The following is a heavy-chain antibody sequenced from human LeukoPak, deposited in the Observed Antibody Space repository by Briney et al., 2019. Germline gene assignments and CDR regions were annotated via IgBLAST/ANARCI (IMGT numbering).Heavy chain of an antibody. CDR1: GYSISSGYY. CDR3: ARVDCSSTSCYVRYYFDY. Sequence: SETLSLTCTVSGYSISSGYYWGWIRQPPGKGLEWIGSIYHSGSTYYNPSLKSRVTISVDTSKNQSSLKLSSVTAADTAVYYCARVDCSSTSCYVRYYFDYWGQGTLVTVSS. V-gene: IGHV4-38-2*02. CDR2: IYHSGST. D-gene: IGHD2-2*01. J-gene: IGHJ4*02.